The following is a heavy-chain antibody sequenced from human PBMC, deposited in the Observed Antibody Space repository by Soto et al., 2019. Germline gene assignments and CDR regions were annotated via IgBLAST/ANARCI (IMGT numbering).Heavy chain of an antibody. Sequence: GGSLRLSCAASGFTFSSYAMGWVRQGPGKGLEWVAVVSIGGSTHYADSVRGRLTISRDNSKNTLSLQMNSLTTEDTAVYFCAKRRGAGGHFDYWGQGALVTVSS. CDR1: GFTFSSYA. CDR3: AKRRGAGGHFDY. CDR2: VSIGGST. V-gene: IGHV3-23*01. D-gene: IGHD2-15*01. J-gene: IGHJ4*02.